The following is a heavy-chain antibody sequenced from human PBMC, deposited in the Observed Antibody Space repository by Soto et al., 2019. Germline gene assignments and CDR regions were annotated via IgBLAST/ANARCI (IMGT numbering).Heavy chain of an antibody. V-gene: IGHV3-30*18. J-gene: IGHJ4*02. CDR1: GFTFSSYG. CDR3: AKNGYSSGWYMDY. CDR2: ISYDGSNK. D-gene: IGHD6-19*01. Sequence: QVQLVESGGGVVQPGRSLRLSCAASGFTFSSYGMHWVRQAPGKGLEWVAVISYDGSNKYYADSVKGRFTISRDTSKNSLYLQMNSLRAEDTAVYYCAKNGYSSGWYMDYWGQGTLVTVSS.